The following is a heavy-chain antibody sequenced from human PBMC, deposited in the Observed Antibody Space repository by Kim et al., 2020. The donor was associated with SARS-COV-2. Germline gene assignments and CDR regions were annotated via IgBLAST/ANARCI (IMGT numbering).Heavy chain of an antibody. Sequence: SETLSLTCTVSGGSISISSYYWGWIRQPPGKGLEWIGSIYYSGSTYYNPSLKSRVTISVDTSKNQFSLKLSSVTAADTAVYYCAGGSYYGNWFDPWGQGTLVTVSS. CDR1: GGSISISSYY. V-gene: IGHV4-39*01. CDR2: IYYSGST. J-gene: IGHJ5*02. D-gene: IGHD1-26*01. CDR3: AGGSYYGNWFDP.